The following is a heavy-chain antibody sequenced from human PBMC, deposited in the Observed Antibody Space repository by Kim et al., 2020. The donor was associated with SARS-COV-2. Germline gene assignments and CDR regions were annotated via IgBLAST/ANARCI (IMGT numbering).Heavy chain of an antibody. Sequence: APVKVSCKASGYTFTSYPMNWVRQAPGQGLEWMGWINTNTGNPTYAQGFTGRFVFSLDTSVSTAYLQISSLKADDTAVYFCARGYGSGRPIFGLWGQGTLVTVSS. V-gene: IGHV7-4-1*02. J-gene: IGHJ5*02. D-gene: IGHD3-10*01. CDR2: INTNTGNP. CDR1: GYTFTSYP. CDR3: ARGYGSGRPIFGL.